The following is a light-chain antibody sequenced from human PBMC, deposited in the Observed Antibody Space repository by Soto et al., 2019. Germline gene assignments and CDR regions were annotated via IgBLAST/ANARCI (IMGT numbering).Light chain of an antibody. CDR2: AAS. CDR3: LQDYNFPLT. V-gene: IGKV1-6*01. Sequence: AIQMTQSPSSVSASLGDRVTITCRASQDIGNDLAWYQQRPGQAPKLLIYAASSLQSGLPSRFSGGGSGTDFTLTINNLQPGDIATYYCLQDYNFPLTFGQGTKVEIK. CDR1: QDIGND. J-gene: IGKJ1*01.